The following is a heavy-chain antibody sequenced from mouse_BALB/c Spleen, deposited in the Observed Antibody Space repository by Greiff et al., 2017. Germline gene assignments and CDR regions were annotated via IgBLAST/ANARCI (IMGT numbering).Heavy chain of an antibody. Sequence: EVQVVESGGGLVQPGGSLKLSCAASGFTFSSYTMSWVRQTPEKRLEWVAYISNGGGSTYYPDTVKGRFTISRDNAKNTLYLQMSSLKSEDTAMYYCARQRGTYGNYYFDYWGQGTTLTVSS. J-gene: IGHJ2*01. CDR2: ISNGGGST. CDR3: ARQRGTYGNYYFDY. CDR1: GFTFSSYT. V-gene: IGHV5-12-2*01. D-gene: IGHD2-1*01.